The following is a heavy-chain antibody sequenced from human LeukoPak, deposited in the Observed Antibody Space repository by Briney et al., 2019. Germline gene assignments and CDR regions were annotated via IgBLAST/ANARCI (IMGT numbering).Heavy chain of an antibody. CDR1: GFTFSSLG. CDR3: ARERPGSRVLDY. J-gene: IGHJ4*02. V-gene: IGHV3-30*03. Sequence: GGSLRLSCAASGFTFSSLGMHWVRQAPGKGLEWVAITSYDESNKYYADSVKGRFTVSRDNSKNTLYLQMNSLRVEDTAVYYCARERPGSRVLDYWGQGTVVTVSS. CDR2: TSYDESNK. D-gene: IGHD3-10*01.